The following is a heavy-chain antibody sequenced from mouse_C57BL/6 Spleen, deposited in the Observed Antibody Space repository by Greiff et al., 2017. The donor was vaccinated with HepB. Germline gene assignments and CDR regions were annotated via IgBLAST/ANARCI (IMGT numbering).Heavy chain of an antibody. D-gene: IGHD1-1*02. V-gene: IGHV7-3*01. CDR2: IRNKANGYTT. CDR3: ARYNGWYFDV. J-gene: IGHJ1*03. Sequence: EVHLVESGGGLVQPGGSLSLSCAASGFTFTDYYMSWVRQPPGKALEWLGFIRNKANGYTTEYSASVKGRFTISRDNSQSILYLQMNALRAEDSATYYCARYNGWYFDVWGTGTTVTVSS. CDR1: GFTFTDYY.